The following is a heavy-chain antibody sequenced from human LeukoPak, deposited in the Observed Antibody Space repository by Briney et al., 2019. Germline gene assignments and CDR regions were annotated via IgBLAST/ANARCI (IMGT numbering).Heavy chain of an antibody. J-gene: IGHJ4*02. CDR1: GYSFSSYG. Sequence: GASVKVSCKASGYSFSSYGLSWVRQAPGQGLEWMGWISSYNGDTNYAQKLQGRVTMTTDTSTSTAYMELTSLRSDDTAVYYCASRNDFGDFWGQGTLVTVSS. D-gene: IGHD4-17*01. CDR3: ASRNDFGDF. V-gene: IGHV1-18*01. CDR2: ISSYNGDT.